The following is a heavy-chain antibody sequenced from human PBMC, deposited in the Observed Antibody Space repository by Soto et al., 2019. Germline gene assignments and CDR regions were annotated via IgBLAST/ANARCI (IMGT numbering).Heavy chain of an antibody. D-gene: IGHD3-10*01. V-gene: IGHV1-69*02. CDR3: ATNYGSGSTHFDY. CDR2: IIPMLGMS. CDR1: GDTFNFYT. Sequence: QVQLVQSGAEVKKPGSSVRVSCTASGDTFNFYTISWVRQVPGQGPEWMGRIIPMLGMSNYAQKFQGRVTIMADKSTSTVYMNLSGLTSADTAVYYWATNYGSGSTHFDYGGQGTLFTVSS. J-gene: IGHJ4*02.